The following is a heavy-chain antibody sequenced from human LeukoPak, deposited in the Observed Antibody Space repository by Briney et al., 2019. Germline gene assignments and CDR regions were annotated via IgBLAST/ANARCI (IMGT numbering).Heavy chain of an antibody. CDR3: ARRGYDFWSGYYHDY. J-gene: IGHJ4*02. V-gene: IGHV4-34*01. CDR2: IYYSGST. CDR1: GGSFSGYY. Sequence: PSETLSLTCAVYGGSFSGYYWSWIRQPPGKGLEWIGSIYYSGSTYYNPSLKSRVTISVDTSKNQFSLKLSSVTAADTAVYYCARRGYDFWSGYYHDYWGQGTLVTVSS. D-gene: IGHD3-3*01.